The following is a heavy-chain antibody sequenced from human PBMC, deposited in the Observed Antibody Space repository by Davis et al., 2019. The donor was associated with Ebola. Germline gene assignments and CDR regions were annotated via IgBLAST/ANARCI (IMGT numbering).Heavy chain of an antibody. CDR1: GFIFSPCV. V-gene: IGHV3-7*03. CDR2: ITPDEGEK. J-gene: IGHJ6*02. D-gene: IGHD3/OR15-3a*01. Sequence: GGSLRLPCAASGFIFSPCVMSRVRHAPGKGPERVAIITPDEGEKYSVDSVKGRFTISRDNAKNSLFLQMDSLRDEDTALYYWASGDGRGRSYDMDVWGQGTTVTVSS. CDR3: ASGDGRGRSYDMDV.